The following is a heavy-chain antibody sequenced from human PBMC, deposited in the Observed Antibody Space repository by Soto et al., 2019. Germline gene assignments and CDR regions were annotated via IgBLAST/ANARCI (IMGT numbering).Heavy chain of an antibody. Sequence: WGPMRLSSGASGFNFVDYWVSWVSQEPGKGLEWVANIKQDGSEKYYVDSVKGRFTISRDNAKNSLYLQMNSLRAEDTAVYYCARDPDYCSGGSCYDYWGQGTLVTVSS. J-gene: IGHJ4*02. CDR2: IKQDGSEK. V-gene: IGHV3-7*01. CDR1: GFNFVDYW. CDR3: ARDPDYCSGGSCYDY. D-gene: IGHD2-15*01.